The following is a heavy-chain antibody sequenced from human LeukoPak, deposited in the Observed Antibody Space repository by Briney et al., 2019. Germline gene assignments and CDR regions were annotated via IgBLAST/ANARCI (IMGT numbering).Heavy chain of an antibody. CDR2: INHSGSA. D-gene: IGHD3-10*01. Sequence: SETLSLTCAVYGGSFSGYYWSWIRQPPGKGLEWIGEINHSGSANYNPSLKSRVTISVDTSKKQFSLKLSSVTAADTAMYYCASPWGYGSGIWGQGTLVTVSS. CDR1: GGSFSGYY. J-gene: IGHJ4*02. CDR3: ASPWGYGSGI. V-gene: IGHV4-34*01.